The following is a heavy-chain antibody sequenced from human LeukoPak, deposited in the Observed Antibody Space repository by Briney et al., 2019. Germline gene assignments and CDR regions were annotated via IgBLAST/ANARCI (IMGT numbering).Heavy chain of an antibody. V-gene: IGHV3-23*01. CDR1: GFTLSSYA. J-gene: IGHJ4*02. CDR2: ISDSGGSA. CDR3: ATSPGAAAGSSGLDY. Sequence: GGSLRLSCAASGFTLSSYAMSWVRQAPGKGLEWASAISDSGGSAYYADSVKGRFTISRDNSKNTLYLQMNSLRAEDTAVYYCATSPGAAAGSSGLDYWGQGTLVTVSS. D-gene: IGHD6-13*01.